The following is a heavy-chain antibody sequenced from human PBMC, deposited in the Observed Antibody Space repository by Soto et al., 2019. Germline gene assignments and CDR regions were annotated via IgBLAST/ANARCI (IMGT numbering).Heavy chain of an antibody. J-gene: IGHJ5*02. CDR1: GFTFSSYG. V-gene: IGHV3-33*01. CDR2: IWYDGSNK. Sequence: QVQLVESGGGVVQPGRSLRLSCAASGFTFSSYGMHWVRQAPGKGLEWVAVIWYDGSNKYYADSVKGRFTISRDNSKNTLYLQMNSLRAEDTAVYYCARGYSSSSGDWFDPWGQGTLVTVSS. D-gene: IGHD6-6*01. CDR3: ARGYSSSSGDWFDP.